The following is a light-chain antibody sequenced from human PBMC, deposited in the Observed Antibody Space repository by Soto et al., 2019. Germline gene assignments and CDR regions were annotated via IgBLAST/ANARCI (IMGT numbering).Light chain of an antibody. V-gene: IGLV1-44*01. CDR3: AAWDDSLKGPV. CDR2: NND. CDR1: SSNIGSNA. Sequence: QSVLTQPPSASGTPGQRVTISCSGSSSNIGSNAVNWYQQVPGTAPKLLIYNNDQGPSGVPDRVSGSKSGTSASLAISGLQSEDEADYYCAAWDDSLKGPVFGGGTQLTVL. J-gene: IGLJ7*01.